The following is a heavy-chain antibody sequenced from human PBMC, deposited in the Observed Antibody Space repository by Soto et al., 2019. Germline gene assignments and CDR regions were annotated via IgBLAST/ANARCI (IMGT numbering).Heavy chain of an antibody. V-gene: IGHV4-31*03. Sequence: QVQLQESGPGLAKPSQTLSLTCNVSNGSISSSGYYWSWIRQHPGQGLEWIGYIYYSGSTYYNPSLKSRVTISVDTSENQFSLKLGSVTAADTAIYYCAGGSSKSWFDPWGQGTLVTVSS. CDR3: AGGSSKSWFDP. CDR1: NGSISSSGYY. D-gene: IGHD6-6*01. CDR2: IYYSGST. J-gene: IGHJ5*02.